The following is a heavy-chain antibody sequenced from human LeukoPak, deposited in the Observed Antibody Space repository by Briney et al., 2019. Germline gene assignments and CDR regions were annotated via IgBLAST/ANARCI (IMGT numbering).Heavy chain of an antibody. D-gene: IGHD3-22*01. Sequence: PGGSLRLSCSASGFTFSSYAMHGVRQAPGKGLEHVSSISSNGGTIYYADSLRGRFTISRDNSKNTLYLQMSSLRADDTAVYYCVKGSEAYCDSKSDYWGQGTLVTVSS. V-gene: IGHV3-64D*09. CDR3: VKGSEAYCDSKSDY. CDR2: ISSNGGTI. CDR1: GFTFSSYA. J-gene: IGHJ4*02.